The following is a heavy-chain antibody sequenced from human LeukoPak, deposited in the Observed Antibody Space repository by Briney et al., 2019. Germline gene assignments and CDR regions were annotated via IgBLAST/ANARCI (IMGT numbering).Heavy chain of an antibody. J-gene: IGHJ4*02. CDR1: GGSLSGGGYS. Sequence: SETLSLTCTVSGGSLSGGGYSWGGSRNPPGKGLEWIGSIYYSGSTYYNPSLKSRVTISVDTSKNQFSLKLNSVTATDTAVYYCARHYGPWGQGTLVTVSS. D-gene: IGHD3-10*01. CDR2: IYYSGST. CDR3: ARHYGP. V-gene: IGHV4-39*01.